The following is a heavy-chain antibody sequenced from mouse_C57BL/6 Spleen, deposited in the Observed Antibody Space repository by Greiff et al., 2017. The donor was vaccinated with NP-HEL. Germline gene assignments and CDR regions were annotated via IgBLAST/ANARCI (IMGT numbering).Heavy chain of an antibody. D-gene: IGHD1-1*01. J-gene: IGHJ3*01. Sequence: EVHLVESGGGLVQPKGSLKLSCAASGFSFNTYAMNWVRQAPGKGLEWVARIRSKSNNYATYYADSVKDRFTISRDDSESMLYLQMNNLKTEDTAMYYCVRESYYGSSYGFAYWGQGTLVTVSA. CDR3: VRESYYGSSYGFAY. V-gene: IGHV10-1*01. CDR2: IRSKSNNYAT. CDR1: GFSFNTYA.